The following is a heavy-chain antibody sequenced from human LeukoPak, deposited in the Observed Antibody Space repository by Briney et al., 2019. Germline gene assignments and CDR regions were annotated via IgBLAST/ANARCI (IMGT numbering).Heavy chain of an antibody. D-gene: IGHD6-19*01. Sequence: GPSLRLSFSPSAFTFSTYAMRSARHPPGKGLELVSAISGSGGSTYYADSVKGRFTISRDNSKNTLYLQMNSLRAEDTAVYYCAAPRDSSGWYYFDYWGQGTLVTVSS. J-gene: IGHJ4*02. CDR1: AFTFSTYA. CDR3: AAPRDSSGWYYFDY. V-gene: IGHV3-23*01. CDR2: ISGSGGST.